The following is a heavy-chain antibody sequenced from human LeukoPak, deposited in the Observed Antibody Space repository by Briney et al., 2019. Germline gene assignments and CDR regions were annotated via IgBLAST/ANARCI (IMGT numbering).Heavy chain of an antibody. V-gene: IGHV3-30*04. J-gene: IGHJ5*02. CDR3: ARDSRLTMVRGVIIGWFDP. D-gene: IGHD3-10*01. Sequence: GGSLRLSCAASGFTFSSYAMHWVRQAPGKGLEWVAVISYDGSNKYYADSVKGRFTISRDNSKNTLYLQMNSLRAEDTAVYYCARDSRLTMVRGVIIGWFDPWGQGTLVTVSS. CDR1: GFTFSSYA. CDR2: ISYDGSNK.